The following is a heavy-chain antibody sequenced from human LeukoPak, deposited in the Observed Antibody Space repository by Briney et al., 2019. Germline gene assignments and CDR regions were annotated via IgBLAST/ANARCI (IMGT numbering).Heavy chain of an antibody. J-gene: IGHJ4*02. CDR1: GFTFDEYG. Sequence: GRSLRLSCAASGFTFDEYGMNWVQQVPGKGLEWVSSISWNSGSIVYADSVKGRFTISRDNAKNSLYLQMNSLRLEGTALYYCAKGGCSSITCYLNFWGQGTLVTVSS. V-gene: IGHV3-9*01. D-gene: IGHD2-2*01. CDR3: AKGGCSSITCYLNF. CDR2: ISWNSGSI.